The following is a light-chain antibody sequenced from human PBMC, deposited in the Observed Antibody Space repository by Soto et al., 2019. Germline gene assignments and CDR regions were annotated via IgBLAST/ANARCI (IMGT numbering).Light chain of an antibody. Sequence: IQMTQSPSTLSASVGDTVTLTCRSSQMIARWLAWYQQKPGIAPRLIIYDATSLQSGVPSRFSANASGTDFTLTISSLHPDDFATYYCLQYNTFPHTFGQGTKLEI. J-gene: IGKJ2*01. CDR1: QMIARW. V-gene: IGKV1-5*01. CDR3: LQYNTFPHT. CDR2: DAT.